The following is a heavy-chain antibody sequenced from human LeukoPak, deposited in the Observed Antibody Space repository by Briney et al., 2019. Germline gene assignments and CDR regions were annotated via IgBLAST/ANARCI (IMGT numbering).Heavy chain of an antibody. V-gene: IGHV3-23*01. Sequence: GGSLRLSCAASGFPFSSYTMSWVRQAPGQGLEWLSSISGSGGSTYYADSVKGRFTISRDKSKNTLYLQMSSLRAEDTAVFYCAKGRLLLFDYWGQGTLVTVSS. CDR3: AKGRLLLFDY. CDR1: GFPFSSYT. CDR2: ISGSGGST. J-gene: IGHJ4*02. D-gene: IGHD2-15*01.